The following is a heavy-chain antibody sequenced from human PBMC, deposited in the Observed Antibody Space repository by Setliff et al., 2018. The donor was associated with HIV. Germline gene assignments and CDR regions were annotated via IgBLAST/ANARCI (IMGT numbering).Heavy chain of an antibody. Sequence: GGSLRLSCAPSGLTVSSNYMSWVRQAPGKGLEWVSIIYSGGRTYYADSVKGRFTISRNNSKNSLFLQMNSLRVEYTAVYYCARANFGFDYWGQGTLVTVSS. CDR1: GLTVSSNY. D-gene: IGHD3-10*01. V-gene: IGHV3-53*01. CDR2: IYSGGRT. CDR3: ARANFGFDY. J-gene: IGHJ4*02.